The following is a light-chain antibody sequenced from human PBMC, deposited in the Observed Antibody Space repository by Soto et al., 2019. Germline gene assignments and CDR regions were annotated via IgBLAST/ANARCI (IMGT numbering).Light chain of an antibody. Sequence: AIQLTQSPSSLSSSVGDRVTINCRASQGIRKNLGWYQQKQGKAPTLLIYGASTLHSGVPSGCSGSGAGTDFTLTISSLQPEDFATYYCLQDYNYPWTFGRGTKVEIQ. CDR3: LQDYNYPWT. J-gene: IGKJ1*01. CDR2: GAS. V-gene: IGKV1-6*01. CDR1: QGIRKN.